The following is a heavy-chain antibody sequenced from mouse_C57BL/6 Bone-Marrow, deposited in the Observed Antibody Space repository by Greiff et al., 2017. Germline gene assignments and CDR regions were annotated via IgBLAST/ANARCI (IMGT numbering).Heavy chain of an antibody. CDR2: ISSGSSTI. J-gene: IGHJ1*03. CDR1: GFTFSDYG. V-gene: IGHV5-17*01. D-gene: IGHD1-1*01. Sequence: EVQLVESGGGLVKPGGSLKLSCAASGFTFSDYGMHWVRQAPEKGLEWVAYISSGSSTIYYADTVKGRFTLSRDNAKNTLFLQMTSLRSEDTAMYYCARTGYYYGSSYPWYFDVWGTGTTVTVSS. CDR3: ARTGYYYGSSYPWYFDV.